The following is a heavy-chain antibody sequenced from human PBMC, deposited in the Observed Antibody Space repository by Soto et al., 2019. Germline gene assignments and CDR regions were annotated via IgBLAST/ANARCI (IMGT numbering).Heavy chain of an antibody. CDR2: ISSSGSTK. V-gene: IGHV3-11*01. CDR3: ARGRSSSVYFDY. J-gene: IGHJ4*02. D-gene: IGHD6-6*01. Sequence: GGSLRLSCAASGFTFSDYYMSWIRQAPGKGLEWVSYISSSGSTKYYAESVKGRFTISRDNAKNSLYLQMNSLRAEDTAVYYCARGRSSSVYFDYWGQGTPVTVSS. CDR1: GFTFSDYY.